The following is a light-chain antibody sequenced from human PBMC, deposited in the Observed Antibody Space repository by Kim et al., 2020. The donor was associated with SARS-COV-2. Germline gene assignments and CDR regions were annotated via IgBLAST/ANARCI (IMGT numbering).Light chain of an antibody. J-gene: IGLJ3*02. Sequence: GQGVTISCSWSSSNIGSNNVNWYQQFPGKAPKLLIHSNNQRPSGVPDQFSGSKSGTSASLAISGLQPEDEADYYCAAWDDRLNGWLFGGGTQLTVL. CDR2: SNN. V-gene: IGLV1-44*01. CDR3: AAWDDRLNGWL. CDR1: SSNIGSNN.